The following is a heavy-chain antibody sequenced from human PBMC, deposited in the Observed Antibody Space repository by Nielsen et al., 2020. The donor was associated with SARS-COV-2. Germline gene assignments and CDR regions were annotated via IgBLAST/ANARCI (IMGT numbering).Heavy chain of an antibody. Sequence: SETLSLTCAVSGGSFTDSYWTWIRQPPGKGLEWIGDINHSGSANYNPSLKSRGLVSIDTSKNQFSLKLSSVTAADTAVYYCATDGFSFGTFDYWGQGALVTVSS. J-gene: IGHJ4*02. V-gene: IGHV4-34*01. D-gene: IGHD1-1*01. CDR3: ATDGFSFGTFDY. CDR1: GGSFTDSY. CDR2: INHSGSA.